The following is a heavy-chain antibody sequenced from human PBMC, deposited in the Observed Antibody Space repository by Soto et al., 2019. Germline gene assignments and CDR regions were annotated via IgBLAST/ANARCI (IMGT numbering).Heavy chain of an antibody. Sequence: EVQLVESGGGLVQPGGSLRLSCAASGFTVSSNYMTWVRQAPGKGLEWVSVLYMSGITYYADSVKGRFTISRDNSKNKVYLIMSSLRTEDTAVYYCARGSGSPLPLDSWGQGVLVTDSS. D-gene: IGHD1-26*01. CDR3: ARGSGSPLPLDS. CDR2: LYMSGIT. CDR1: GFTVSSNY. V-gene: IGHV3-66*01. J-gene: IGHJ4*02.